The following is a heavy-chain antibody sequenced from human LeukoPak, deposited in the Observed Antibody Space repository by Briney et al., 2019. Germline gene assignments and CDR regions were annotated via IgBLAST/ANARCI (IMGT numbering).Heavy chain of an antibody. CDR1: GGSIRGSGCF. J-gene: IGHJ5*02. CDR3: ARAYDYGDSNWFDP. V-gene: IGHV4-31*03. D-gene: IGHD4-17*01. Sequence: PSETLSLTCSVSGGSIRGSGCFGTSSPQGRGRGLVWIGYIYYSGSTNYHPSLKTRYNITIATSKNQFSLKLSSVTATDTAVYYCARAYDYGDSNWFDPWGQGTLVTVSS. CDR2: IYYSGST.